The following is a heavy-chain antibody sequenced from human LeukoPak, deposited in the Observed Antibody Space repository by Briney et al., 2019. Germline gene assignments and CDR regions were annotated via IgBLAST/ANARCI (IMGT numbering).Heavy chain of an antibody. D-gene: IGHD1-26*01. J-gene: IGHJ5*02. CDR2: INPNSGGT. CDR1: GDTFTGYY. CDR3: ARVKGGSYGRFDP. V-gene: IGHV1-2*02. Sequence: ASVKVSCKASGDTFTGYYMHLVRQAPGQGLEWMGWINPNSGGTNYAQKFQGRVTMTRDTSISTAYMELSRLRSDDTAVYYCARVKGGSYGRFDPWGQGILVTVSS.